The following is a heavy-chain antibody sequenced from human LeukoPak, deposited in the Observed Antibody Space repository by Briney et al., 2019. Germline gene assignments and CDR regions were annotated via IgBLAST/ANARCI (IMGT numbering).Heavy chain of an antibody. Sequence: SETLSLNCAVYGGSFSGYYWRWIRQPPGKGLEWIGEINHSGSTNYNPSLKSRVTISVDTSKNQFSLKLSSVTAADTAVYYCARGYYYDSSGYSYYIDYWGQGTLVTVSS. CDR3: ARGYYYDSSGYSYYIDY. V-gene: IGHV4-34*01. CDR2: INHSGST. CDR1: GGSFSGYY. J-gene: IGHJ4*02. D-gene: IGHD3-22*01.